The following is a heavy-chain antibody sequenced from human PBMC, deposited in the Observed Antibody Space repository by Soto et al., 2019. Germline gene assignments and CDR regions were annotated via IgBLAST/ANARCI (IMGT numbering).Heavy chain of an antibody. V-gene: IGHV1-2*02. J-gene: IGHJ3*02. CDR1: GYTFTGYY. CDR2: INPNSGGT. Sequence: ASVKVSCKASGYTFTGYYMHWVRQAPGQGLEWMGWINPNSGGTNYAQKFQGRVTMTRDTSISTAYMELSRLRSDDTAVYYCARDGYCSGGSCYSDALDIWGQGTMVTVSS. CDR3: ARDGYCSGGSCYSDALDI. D-gene: IGHD2-15*01.